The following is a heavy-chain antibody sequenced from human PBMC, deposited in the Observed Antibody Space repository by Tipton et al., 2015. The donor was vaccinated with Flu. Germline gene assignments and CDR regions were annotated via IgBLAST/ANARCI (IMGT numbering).Heavy chain of an antibody. J-gene: IGHJ6*02. Sequence: LRLSCTVSGGSISSYYWSWIRQPAGKGLEWIGRIYTSGSTNYNPSLKSRVTMSVDTSKNQFSLRLSSVTAADTAVYYCARGGAADGFYYSYGMDVWGQGTTVTVSS. CDR2: IYTSGST. D-gene: IGHD6-13*01. V-gene: IGHV4-4*07. CDR1: GGSISSYY. CDR3: ARGGAADGFYYSYGMDV.